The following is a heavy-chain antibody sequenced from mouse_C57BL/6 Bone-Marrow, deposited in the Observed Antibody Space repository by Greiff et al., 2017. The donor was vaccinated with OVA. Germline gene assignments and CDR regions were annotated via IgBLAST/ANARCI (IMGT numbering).Heavy chain of an antibody. CDR3: ARGDYYGSSPFDY. Sequence: QVQLKQPGAELVKPGASVKLSCKASGYTFTSYWMQWVKQRPGQGLEWIGEIDPSDSYTNYNQKFKGKATLTVDTSSSTAYMQLSSLTSEDSAVYYCARGDYYGSSPFDYWGQGTTLTVSS. V-gene: IGHV1-50*01. D-gene: IGHD1-1*01. CDR2: IDPSDSYT. J-gene: IGHJ2*01. CDR1: GYTFTSYW.